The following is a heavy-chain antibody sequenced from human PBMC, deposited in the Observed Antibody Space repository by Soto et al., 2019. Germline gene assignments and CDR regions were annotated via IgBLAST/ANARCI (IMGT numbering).Heavy chain of an antibody. CDR1: GSSFTSYW. CDR3: AFQGVAAAGTVNYYGMDV. V-gene: IGHV5-10-1*01. J-gene: IGHJ6*02. CDR2: SYPGYSYT. D-gene: IGHD6-13*01. Sequence: PGESLKISCKGSGSSFTSYWITWVRQMPGKGRGWMSRSYPGYSYTNYSPSFQGHITIPADKSISTAYLQWSSLKASDTAMYYCAFQGVAAAGTVNYYGMDVWGQGTTVTVSS.